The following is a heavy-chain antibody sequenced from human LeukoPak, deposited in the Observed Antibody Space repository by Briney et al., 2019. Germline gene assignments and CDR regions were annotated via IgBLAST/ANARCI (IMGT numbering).Heavy chain of an antibody. CDR2: IYSGGST. Sequence: PGGSLRLSCAASGFTVSSNYMSWVRQAPGKGLEWVSVIYSGGSTYYADSVKGRFTISRDNAKNSLYLQMNSLRAEDTAVYYCARDRGSSGWYGGDAFDIWGQGTMVTISS. J-gene: IGHJ3*02. D-gene: IGHD6-19*01. V-gene: IGHV3-66*01. CDR1: GFTVSSNY. CDR3: ARDRGSSGWYGGDAFDI.